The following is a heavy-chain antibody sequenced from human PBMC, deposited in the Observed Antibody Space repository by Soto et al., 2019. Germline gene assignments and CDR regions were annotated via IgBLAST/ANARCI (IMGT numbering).Heavy chain of an antibody. CDR3: ARALLWFGGLYNYFDY. D-gene: IGHD3-10*01. CDR1: GGTFSSYA. CDR2: IIPIFGTA. V-gene: IGHV1-69*13. J-gene: IGHJ4*02. Sequence: ASVKVSCKASGGTFSSYAISWVRQSPGQGLEWMGGIIPIFGTANYAQKFQGRVTITADESTSTAYMELSSLRSEDTAVYYCARALLWFGGLYNYFDYWGQGTLVTVSS.